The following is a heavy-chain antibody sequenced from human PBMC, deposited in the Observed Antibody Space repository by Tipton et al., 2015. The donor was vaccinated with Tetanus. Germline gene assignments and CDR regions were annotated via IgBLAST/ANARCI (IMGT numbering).Heavy chain of an antibody. V-gene: IGHV1-2*02. D-gene: IGHD3-22*01. CDR1: GYTFTGYD. CDR3: ARDRGDYIYYGMDV. J-gene: IGHJ6*02. Sequence: QVQLVQSGAELKKPGASVKVSCTASGYTFTGYDMYWVRQAPGQGLEWVGWIDPNSGDTVYAQNFQGRVTMTRDTSISTVYMERSRLRSDDTAGYFCARDRGDYIYYGMDVWGPGTTVTVSS. CDR2: IDPNSGDT.